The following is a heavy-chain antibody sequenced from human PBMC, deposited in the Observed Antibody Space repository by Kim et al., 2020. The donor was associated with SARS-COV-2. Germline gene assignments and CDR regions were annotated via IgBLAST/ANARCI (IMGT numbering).Heavy chain of an antibody. CDR2: ISAYNGNT. CDR3: ARVGAVAGTEWYWYFDL. D-gene: IGHD6-19*01. CDR1: GYTFTSYG. V-gene: IGHV1-18*01. J-gene: IGHJ2*01. Sequence: ASVKVSCKASGYTFTSYGISWVRQAPGQGLEWMGWISAYNGNTNYAQKLQGRVTMTTDTSTSTAYMELRSLRSDDTAVYYCARVGAVAGTEWYWYFDLWGRGTLVTVSS.